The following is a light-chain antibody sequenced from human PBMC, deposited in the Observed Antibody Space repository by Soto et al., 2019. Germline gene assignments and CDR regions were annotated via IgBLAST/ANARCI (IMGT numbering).Light chain of an antibody. V-gene: IGKV3-15*01. J-gene: IGKJ2*01. CDR3: QQYNNWPYT. CDR2: GAS. CDR1: QSVSIN. Sequence: EIVMTQSPATLSVSPGERATLSCRASQSVSINFAWYQQKPGQAPRLLIYGASTRATGIPARFSGSGSGTEFTLTISSLQSEDFAAYYCQQYNNWPYTFGQGTKLDIK.